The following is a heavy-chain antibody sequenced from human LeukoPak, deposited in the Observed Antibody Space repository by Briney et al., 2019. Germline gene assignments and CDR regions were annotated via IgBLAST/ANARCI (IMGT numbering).Heavy chain of an antibody. CDR3: ARHGSVRSPLGP. J-gene: IGHJ5*02. CDR2: IYATGST. V-gene: IGHV4-4*09. CDR1: GGSISSYY. D-gene: IGHD3-10*01. Sequence: SETLSLTCTVSGGSISSYYWSWIRQPPGMGLEWIGYIYATGSTNYNPSLKSRVTISVDTSKIQFSLNLRSVTAADTAVYYCARHGSVRSPLGPWGQGTLVTVSS.